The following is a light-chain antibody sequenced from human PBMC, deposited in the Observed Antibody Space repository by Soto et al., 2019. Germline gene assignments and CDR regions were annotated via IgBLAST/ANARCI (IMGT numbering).Light chain of an antibody. V-gene: IGLV2-23*02. J-gene: IGLJ3*02. CDR3: CSYAGSRTFV. CDR2: EVS. CDR1: SNDVGGYDY. Sequence: QSALTQPASVSGSPGQSITISCSGTSNDVGGYDYVSWYQQHPGKAPKLVIYEVSNRPSWVSNRFSGSKSDNTASLTISGLRAEDEAHYHCCSYAGSRTFVFGGGTKVTVL.